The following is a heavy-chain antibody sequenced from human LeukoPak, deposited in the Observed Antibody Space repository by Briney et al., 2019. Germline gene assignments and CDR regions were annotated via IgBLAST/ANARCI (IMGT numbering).Heavy chain of an antibody. CDR1: GGSFSGYY. CDR3: ALSGYRERNDDY. D-gene: IGHD6-25*01. J-gene: IGHJ4*02. CDR2: INHSGST. Sequence: PSGTLCLTCAVYGGSFSGYYWSWVREPPGKGLEWVGEINHSGSTNYNPSLKSRVPISVDTSKNQFSLKLSSVTAADTAVYYCALSGYRERNDDYWGQGTLVTVSS. V-gene: IGHV4-34*01.